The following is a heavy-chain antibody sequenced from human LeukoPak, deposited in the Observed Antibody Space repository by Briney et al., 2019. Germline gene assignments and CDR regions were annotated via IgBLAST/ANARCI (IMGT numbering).Heavy chain of an antibody. J-gene: IGHJ3*02. V-gene: IGHV1-69*01. CDR3: ARDQVSGAFDI. CDR1: GGTFSSYA. D-gene: IGHD1-14*01. CDR2: IIPIFGTA. Sequence: ASVKVSCKASGGTFSSYAISWVRQAPGQGLEWMGGIIPIFGTANYAQKFQGRVTITADESTSTAYMELSSLRPEDTAVYYCARDQVSGAFDIWGQGTMVTVSS.